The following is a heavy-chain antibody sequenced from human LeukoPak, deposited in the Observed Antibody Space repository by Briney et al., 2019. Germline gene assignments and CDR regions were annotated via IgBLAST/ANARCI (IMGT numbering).Heavy chain of an antibody. Sequence: SETLSHTCTVSGGSISSGDYYWSWIRQPPGKGLEWIVYIYYSGSTYYNPSLKSRVTISVDTSKDQFSLKLSSVTAADTAVYYCARGPGGAVVVPAAILFVHWGQGTLVTVSS. D-gene: IGHD2-2*01. V-gene: IGHV4-30-4*08. CDR1: GGSISSGDYY. CDR3: ARGPGGAVVVPAAILFVH. J-gene: IGHJ4*02. CDR2: IYYSGST.